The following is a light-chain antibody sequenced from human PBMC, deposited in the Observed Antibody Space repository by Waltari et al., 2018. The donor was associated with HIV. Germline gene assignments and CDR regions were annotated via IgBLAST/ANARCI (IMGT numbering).Light chain of an antibody. V-gene: IGLV1-44*01. CDR3: AAWDDSLNGYV. CDR1: SSNIGSNT. CDR2: SIN. Sequence: QSVLTQPPSASGTPGQRVTISCSGSSSNIGSNTVNWYQQLPGTAPKLLIYSINRRPQGVPDRFSGSKSVTAASLAISGLQSEDEADYYCAAWDDSLNGYVFGTGTKVTVL. J-gene: IGLJ1*01.